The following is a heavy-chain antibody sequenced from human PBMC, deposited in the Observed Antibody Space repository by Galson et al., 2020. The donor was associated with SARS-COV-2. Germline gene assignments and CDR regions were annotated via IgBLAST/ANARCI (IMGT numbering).Heavy chain of an antibody. J-gene: IGHJ4*02. CDR3: ARGDMRNDYFDY. Sequence: WGCLKLSCAASGFTFSSYWMHWVRQAPGKGLVWVSRIYSEGSSTSYADSVKGRFTISGDNAKNTLYLQMSSLRAEDTAVYYCARGDMRNDYFDYWGQGTLVTVSS. D-gene: IGHD3-16*01. V-gene: IGHV3-74*01. CDR2: IYSEGSST. CDR1: GFTFSSYW.